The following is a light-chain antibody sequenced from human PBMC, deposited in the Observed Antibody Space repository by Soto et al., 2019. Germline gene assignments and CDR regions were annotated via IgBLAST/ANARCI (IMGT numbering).Light chain of an antibody. CDR2: NNA. CDR1: SSNIGAGYD. CDR3: QSFDSSLTGPI. Sequence: QAVVTQPPSVSGAPGQRVTISCTGSSSNIGAGYDVHWYQQLPGTAPKLLISNNANRPSGVPDRFSDSRSGTSASLAITGLQSDDEADYYCQSFDSSLTGPILGGGTKLTVL. V-gene: IGLV1-40*01. J-gene: IGLJ2*01.